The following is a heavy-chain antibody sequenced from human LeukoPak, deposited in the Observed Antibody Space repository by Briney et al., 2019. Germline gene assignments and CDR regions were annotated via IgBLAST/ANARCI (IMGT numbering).Heavy chain of an antibody. J-gene: IGHJ5*02. CDR1: GESFSGYF. D-gene: IGHD3-22*01. CDR3: ARWDSSGFAWFDP. V-gene: IGHV4-34*01. Sequence: PSETLSLTCAVYGESFSGYFWNWIRQPPGKGLEWIGEINHSGSTSNHNPSLKSRVTMSVDTSKNQSSLKLSSVTAADTAVYYCARWDSSGFAWFDPWGQGTLVTVSS. CDR2: INHSGSTS.